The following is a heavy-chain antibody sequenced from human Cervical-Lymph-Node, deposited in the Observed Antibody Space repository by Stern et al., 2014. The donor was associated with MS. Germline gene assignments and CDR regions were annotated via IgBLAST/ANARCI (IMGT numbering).Heavy chain of an antibody. CDR3: ARRMVRSDYFDY. CDR2: IYWDDDE. D-gene: IGHD3-10*01. V-gene: IGHV2-5*02. CDR1: GFSLTTRDVA. Sequence: QVPLRESGPPLLKPTQTLTLTCSFSGFSLTTRDVAVGWIRQPPGKALEWLALIYWDDDERYNLSLKNRLSISKDTFRNRVVLTMTGMDRVDTGTYFCARRMVRSDYFDYWGQGILVTVSS. J-gene: IGHJ4*02.